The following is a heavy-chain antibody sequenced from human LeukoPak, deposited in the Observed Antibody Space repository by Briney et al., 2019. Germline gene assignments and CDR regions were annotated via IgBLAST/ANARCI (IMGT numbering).Heavy chain of an antibody. CDR1: GFTFSTYD. CDR3: AKDLQLALDY. J-gene: IGHJ4*02. CDR2: MSYDGSNK. D-gene: IGHD6-13*01. Sequence: PGTSLRLSCAASGFTFSTYDMHWVRQAPGKGLEWVTVMSYDGSNKYYADSVKGRFTISRDNSKNTLYLQMNSLRADDTAVYYCAKDLQLALDYWGQGTLVTVSP. V-gene: IGHV3-30*18.